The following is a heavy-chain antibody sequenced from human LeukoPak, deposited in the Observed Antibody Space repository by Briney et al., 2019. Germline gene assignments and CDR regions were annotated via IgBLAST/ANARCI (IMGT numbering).Heavy chain of an antibody. CDR3: ASVFRDYYDSSGYHFDY. J-gene: IGHJ4*02. CDR1: GFTFSSYS. CDR2: ISSSSSYI. V-gene: IGHV3-21*01. D-gene: IGHD3-22*01. Sequence: PGGSLRLSCAASGFTFSSYSMNWVRQAPGKGLEWISSISSSSSYIYYADSVKGRFTISRDNAKNSLYLQMNSLRAEDTAVYYCASVFRDYYDSSGYHFDYWGQGTLVTVSS.